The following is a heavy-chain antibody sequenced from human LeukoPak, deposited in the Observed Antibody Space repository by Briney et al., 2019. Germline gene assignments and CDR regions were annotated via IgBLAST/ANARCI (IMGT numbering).Heavy chain of an antibody. J-gene: IGHJ4*02. V-gene: IGHV1-24*01. Sequence: ASVKVSCKVSGYTLTELSMHWVRQAPGKGLEWMGGFDPEDGETIYAQKFQGRVTMTRDTSTSTVYMELSSLRSEDTAVYYCARDQNYDSSGYFNYWGQGTLVTVSS. CDR1: GYTLTELS. CDR3: ARDQNYDSSGYFNY. CDR2: FDPEDGET. D-gene: IGHD3-22*01.